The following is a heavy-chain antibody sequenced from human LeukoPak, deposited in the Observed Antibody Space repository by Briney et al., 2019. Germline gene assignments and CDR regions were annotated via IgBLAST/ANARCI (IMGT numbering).Heavy chain of an antibody. Sequence: GASVKVSCKASGYTFTSYGISWVRQAPGQGLEWMGWMNPNSGNTGYAQKFQGRVTMTRNTSISTAYMELSSLRSEDTAVYYCARGGLQSFDYWGQGTLVTVSS. J-gene: IGHJ4*02. CDR3: ARGGLQSFDY. V-gene: IGHV1-8*02. CDR2: MNPNSGNT. CDR1: GYTFTSYG. D-gene: IGHD4-11*01.